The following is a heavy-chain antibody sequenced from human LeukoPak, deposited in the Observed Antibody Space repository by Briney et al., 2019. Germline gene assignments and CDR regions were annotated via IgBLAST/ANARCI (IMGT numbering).Heavy chain of an antibody. Sequence: ASVKVSCKASGYTFTSYGISWVRQAPGQGLEWIGWISAYNGNTNYAQKLQGRVTMTTDTSTSTAYMELRSLRSDDTAVYYCARDVQYYDFWSGYYMVDYWGQGTLVTVSS. V-gene: IGHV1-18*01. J-gene: IGHJ4*02. CDR2: ISAYNGNT. D-gene: IGHD3-3*01. CDR3: ARDVQYYDFWSGYYMVDY. CDR1: GYTFTSYG.